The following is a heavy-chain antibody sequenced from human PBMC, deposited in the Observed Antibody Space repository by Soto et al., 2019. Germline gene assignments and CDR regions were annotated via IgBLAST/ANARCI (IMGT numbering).Heavy chain of an antibody. V-gene: IGHV1-69*13. CDR1: GGTFSSYA. J-gene: IGHJ6*02. D-gene: IGHD1-1*01. CDR3: ASGMSYYYYGMDV. Sequence: SVKVSCKASGGTFSSYAISWARQAPGQGLEWMGGIIPIFGTANYAQKFQGRVTITADESTSTAYMELSSLRSEDTAVYYCASGMSYYYYGMDVWGQGTTVTVSS. CDR2: IIPIFGTA.